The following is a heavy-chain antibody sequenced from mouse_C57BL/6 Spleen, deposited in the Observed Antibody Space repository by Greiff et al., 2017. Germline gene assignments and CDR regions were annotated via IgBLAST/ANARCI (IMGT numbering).Heavy chain of an antibody. CDR1: GFSLTSYG. Sequence: VKLVESGPGLVAPSQSLSLTCTVSGFSLTSYGVDWVRQSPGKGLEWLGVIWGVGSTNYNSALKSRLSISKDNSKSQVFLKMNSLQTDDTAMYNWDSRDSSGDGAMDYWGQGTSVTVSS. D-gene: IGHD3-2*02. J-gene: IGHJ4*01. CDR3: DSRDSSGDGAMDY. CDR2: IWGVGST. V-gene: IGHV2-6*01.